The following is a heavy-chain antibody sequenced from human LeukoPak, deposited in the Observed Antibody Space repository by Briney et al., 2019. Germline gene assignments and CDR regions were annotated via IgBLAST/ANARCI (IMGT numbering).Heavy chain of an antibody. CDR2: IYYSGST. CDR3: ARDRNMVRGVIIPYAFDI. D-gene: IGHD3-10*01. Sequence: SETLSLTCTVSGGSISSTSYYWDWIRQPPGKGLEWIGYIYYSGSTYYNPSLKSRVTISVDTSKNQFSLKLSSVTAADTAVYYCARDRNMVRGVIIPYAFDIWGQGTMVTVSS. V-gene: IGHV4-30-4*08. J-gene: IGHJ3*02. CDR1: GGSISSTSYY.